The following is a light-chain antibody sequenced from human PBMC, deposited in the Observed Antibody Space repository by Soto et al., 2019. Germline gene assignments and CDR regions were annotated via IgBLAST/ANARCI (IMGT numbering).Light chain of an antibody. CDR1: RGHSSDA. CDR2: LNSDGSH. J-gene: IGLJ2*01. CDR3: QTWGSGMVI. V-gene: IGLV4-69*01. Sequence: QAVVSHSPSPPAALGASVKLTCTLSRGHSSDAIAWHPQQPEKGPRYLMKLNSDGSHTKGDGIPDRFSGSSSGAERYLTISRLQSEDEADYYCQTWGSGMVILGRGTKVTVL.